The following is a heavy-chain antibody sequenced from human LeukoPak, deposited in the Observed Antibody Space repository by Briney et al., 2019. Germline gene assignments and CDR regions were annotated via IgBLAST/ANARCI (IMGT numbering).Heavy chain of an antibody. CDR3: ARRGSGWSREFDY. V-gene: IGHV4-39*01. CDR1: GGSISSSSYY. D-gene: IGHD6-19*01. J-gene: IGHJ4*02. CDR2: IYYSGST. Sequence: SETLSLTCTVSGGSISSSSYYWGWIREPPGKGLEWIGSIYYSGSTYYNPSLKSRVTISVDTSKSQFSLKLNSVTAADTAVYYCARRGSGWSREFDYWGQGTLVTVSS.